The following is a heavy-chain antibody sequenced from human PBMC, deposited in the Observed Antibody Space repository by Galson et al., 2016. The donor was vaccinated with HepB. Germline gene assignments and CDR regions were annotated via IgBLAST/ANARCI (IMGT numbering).Heavy chain of an antibody. J-gene: IGHJ3*02. CDR3: ARATHTITYYYDSSGYKVDALDI. D-gene: IGHD3-22*01. CDR2: ISSSSYI. Sequence: SLRLSCAASGFTFSGYSMNWVRQAPGKGLEWVSSISSSSYIYYADSVKGRFTISRGNAKNSLYLQMNSLRAEDTAVYYCARATHTITYYYDSSGYKVDALDIWGQGTMVTVSS. CDR1: GFTFSGYS. V-gene: IGHV3-21*01.